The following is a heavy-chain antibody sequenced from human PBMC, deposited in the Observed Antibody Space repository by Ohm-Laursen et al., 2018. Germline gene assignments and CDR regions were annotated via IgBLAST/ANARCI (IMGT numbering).Heavy chain of an antibody. CDR3: ARDRDGGYSFAY. V-gene: IGHV3-7*01. Sequence: SLRLSCSASGFTFSDYYMSWIRQAPGKGLEWVANIKQDGSEKYYVDSVKGRFTVSRDNAKNSLYLQMNSLRVEDTAFYYCARDRDGGYSFAYWGQGILVTVSS. CDR2: IKQDGSEK. D-gene: IGHD1-1*01. J-gene: IGHJ4*02. CDR1: GFTFSDYY.